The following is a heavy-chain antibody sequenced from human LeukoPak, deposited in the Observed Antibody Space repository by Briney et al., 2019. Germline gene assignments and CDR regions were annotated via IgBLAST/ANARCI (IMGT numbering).Heavy chain of an antibody. CDR2: IYHSGST. D-gene: IGHD3-22*01. Sequence: SQTLSLTCAVSGGSISSGGYSWSWIRQPPGKGLEWIGYIYHSGSTYYNPSLKSRVTISVDRSKNQFSLKLSSVTAADTAVYYCARRRSSGYSDYWGQGTLVTVSS. J-gene: IGHJ4*02. CDR3: ARRRSSGYSDY. CDR1: GGSISSGGYS. V-gene: IGHV4-30-2*01.